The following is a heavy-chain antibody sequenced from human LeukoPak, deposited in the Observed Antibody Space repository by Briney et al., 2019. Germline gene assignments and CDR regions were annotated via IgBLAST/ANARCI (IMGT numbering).Heavy chain of an antibody. CDR1: GYTFTSYG. J-gene: IGHJ4*02. Sequence: GASVKVSCKASGYTFTSYGISWVRQAPGQGLEWMGWISAYNGNTYYAQKLQGRVTMTTDTSTSTAYMELRSLRSDDTAVYYCARTPDYDSSGYLGYFDYWGQGTLVTVSS. D-gene: IGHD3-22*01. CDR3: ARTPDYDSSGYLGYFDY. CDR2: ISAYNGNT. V-gene: IGHV1-18*01.